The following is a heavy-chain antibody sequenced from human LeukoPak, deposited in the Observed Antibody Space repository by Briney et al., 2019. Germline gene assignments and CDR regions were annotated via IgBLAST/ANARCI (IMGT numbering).Heavy chain of an antibody. CDR3: ARLVDYSNPYDY. D-gene: IGHD4-11*01. Sequence: ASVKVSCKASGYTFTSYGISWVRQAPGQGLGGMGWISAYNGNTNYAQKLQGRVTMTTDTSTSTAYMELRSLRSDDTAVYYCARLVDYSNPYDYWGQGTLVTVSS. V-gene: IGHV1-18*01. J-gene: IGHJ4*02. CDR1: GYTFTSYG. CDR2: ISAYNGNT.